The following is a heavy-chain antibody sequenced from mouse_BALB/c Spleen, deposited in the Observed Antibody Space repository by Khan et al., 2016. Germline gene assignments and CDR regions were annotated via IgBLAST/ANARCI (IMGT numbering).Heavy chain of an antibody. CDR3: ARYVMITTPYYAMDY. Sequence: QVQLQQSGAALVRPGSSFPLSFPSSFYSFTTYWMNWVKQRPGQGLEWIGMIHPSDSETRLNQKFKDKATLTVDKSSSTAYMQLSSPTSEDSAVYYCARYVMITTPYYAMDYWGQGTSVTVSS. CDR2: IHPSDSET. CDR1: FYSFTTYW. J-gene: IGHJ4*01. V-gene: IGHV1-61*01. D-gene: IGHD2-4*01.